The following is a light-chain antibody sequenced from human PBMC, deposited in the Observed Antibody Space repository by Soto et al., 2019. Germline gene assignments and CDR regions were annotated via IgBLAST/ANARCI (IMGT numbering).Light chain of an antibody. V-gene: IGLV2-14*02. CDR2: EAT. Sequence: QSVLTQPASVSGSPGQSITISCTATSSDVGNSDLVSWYQHHPGKAPKLMIYEATKRPSGVSDRFSGSRSANTASLTISGLQAEDEADYYCSSYTTTSTYVFGTGTKVTVL. J-gene: IGLJ1*01. CDR1: SSDVGNSDL. CDR3: SSYTTTSTYV.